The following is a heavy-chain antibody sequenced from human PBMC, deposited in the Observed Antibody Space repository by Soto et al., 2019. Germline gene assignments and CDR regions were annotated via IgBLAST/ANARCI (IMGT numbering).Heavy chain of an antibody. V-gene: IGHV4-34*01. D-gene: IGHD6-19*01. Sequence: PSETLSLTCAVYGGSFSGYYWSWIRQPPGKGLEWIGEINHSGSTNYNPSLKSRVTISVDTSKNQFSLKLSSVTAADTAVYYCARGWGIAVAGIGWFDPWGQGTLVTVSS. CDR1: GGSFSGYY. CDR2: INHSGST. CDR3: ARGWGIAVAGIGWFDP. J-gene: IGHJ5*02.